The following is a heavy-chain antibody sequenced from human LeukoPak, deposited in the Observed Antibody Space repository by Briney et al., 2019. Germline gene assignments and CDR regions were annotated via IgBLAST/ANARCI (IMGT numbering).Heavy chain of an antibody. Sequence: SETLSLTCTVSGGSISSGGYYWSWIRQHPGKGLEWIGYIYYSGSTYYNPSLKSRVTISVDTSKNQFSLKLSSVTAADTAVYYCARSTIFGVGNWSDPWGQGTLVTVSS. D-gene: IGHD3-3*01. V-gene: IGHV4-31*03. J-gene: IGHJ5*02. CDR1: GGSISSGGYY. CDR2: IYYSGST. CDR3: ARSTIFGVGNWSDP.